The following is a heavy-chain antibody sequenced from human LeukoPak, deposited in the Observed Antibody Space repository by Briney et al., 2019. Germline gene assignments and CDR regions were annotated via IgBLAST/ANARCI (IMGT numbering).Heavy chain of an antibody. CDR2: IWYDGSNK. CDR3: ARDGYYYDSSGYSYYFDY. J-gene: IGHJ4*02. D-gene: IGHD3-22*01. Sequence: GGSLRLSCAASGFTFSSYAMSWVRQAPGKGLEWVAVIWYDGSNKYYADSVKGRFTISRDNSKNTLYLQMNSLRAEDTAVYYCARDGYYYDSSGYSYYFDYWGQGTLVTVSS. V-gene: IGHV3-33*08. CDR1: GFTFSSYA.